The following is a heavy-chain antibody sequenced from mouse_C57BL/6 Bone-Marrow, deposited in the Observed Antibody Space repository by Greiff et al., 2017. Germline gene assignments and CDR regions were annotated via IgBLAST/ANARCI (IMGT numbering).Heavy chain of an antibody. J-gene: IGHJ2*01. V-gene: IGHV1-64*01. CDR1: GYTFTSYW. D-gene: IGHD2-2*01. CDR2: IYPNSGST. CDR3: ARYGLWLRHDLDY. Sequence: QVQLQQPGAELVKPGASVKLSCKASGYTFTSYWMHWVKQRPGQGLEWIGMIYPNSGSTNYNEKFKSKATLTVDKSSSTAYMQRSSLTSEDSAFYYGARYGLWLRHDLDYWGQGTTLTVSS.